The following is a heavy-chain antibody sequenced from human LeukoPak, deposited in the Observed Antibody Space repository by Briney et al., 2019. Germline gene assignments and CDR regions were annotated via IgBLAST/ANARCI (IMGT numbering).Heavy chain of an antibody. CDR1: GGSISSYY. CDR3: AREVIVEVPAGMDY. V-gene: IGHV4-59*12. CDR2: IYYSGST. J-gene: IGHJ4*02. D-gene: IGHD2-2*01. Sequence: SETLSLTCTVSGGSISSYYWSWIRQPPGKGLEWIGYIYYSGSTNYNPSLKSRVTISVDTSKNQFSLQLTSVTPEDTAIYYCAREVIVEVPAGMDYWGQGTLVTVSS.